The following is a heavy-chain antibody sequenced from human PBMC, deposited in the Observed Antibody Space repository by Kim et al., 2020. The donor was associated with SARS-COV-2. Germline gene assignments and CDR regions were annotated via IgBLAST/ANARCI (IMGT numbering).Heavy chain of an antibody. CDR1: GFSISDYW. CDR3: ARSLVGRNLDY. J-gene: IGHJ4*02. D-gene: IGHD2-2*01. CDR2: INGDGRST. Sequence: GGSLRLSCGASGFSISDYWMHWVRQGPGKGLAWVARINGDGRSTNYADSVKGRFTASRDNAKNTLYLQMNSLRAEDTAVYFCARSLVGRNLDYWGQGALVIVSS. V-gene: IGHV3-74*01.